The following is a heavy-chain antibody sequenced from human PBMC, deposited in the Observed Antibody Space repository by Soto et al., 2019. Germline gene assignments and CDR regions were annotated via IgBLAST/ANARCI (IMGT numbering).Heavy chain of an antibody. J-gene: IGHJ5*02. CDR1: GGSITGGSISSTTYY. V-gene: IGHV4-39*07. Sequence: PPETLSLTCTVSGGSITGGSISSTTYYWGWMRQPPGKGLEWIASFFIGGNTYYNPSLKSRVTTSVDTSKNQFSLKLTSVTAADAAVYYCARSVFPWGQGTLVTVSS. CDR2: FFIGGNT. CDR3: ARSVFP.